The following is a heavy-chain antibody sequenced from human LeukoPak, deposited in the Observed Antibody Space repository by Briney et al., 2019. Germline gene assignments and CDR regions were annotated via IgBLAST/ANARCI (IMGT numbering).Heavy chain of an antibody. D-gene: IGHD6-6*01. Sequence: SVKDSCVASPGTFISYVICWVRQAPEEGGGWVGGIILIFGTANYTQKLQGGVTLSPDETTTTAYRELSRLTSEDTAVYYCARGVRGTSSAYYFDYWGQGTLVTASS. CDR1: PGTFISYV. V-gene: IGHV1-69*13. CDR2: IILIFGTA. J-gene: IGHJ4*02. CDR3: ARGVRGTSSAYYFDY.